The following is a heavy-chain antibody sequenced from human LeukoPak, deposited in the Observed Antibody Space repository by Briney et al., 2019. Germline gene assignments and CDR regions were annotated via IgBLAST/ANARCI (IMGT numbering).Heavy chain of an antibody. D-gene: IGHD3-10*01. Sequence: GGSLRLSCAASGFTVSSNYMSWVRQAPGRGLEWVSVIYSGGSTYYADSVKGRFTISRDNSKNTLFLQMNSLRAGDTAVYYCARGTVTMVDYWGQGALVTVSS. CDR2: IYSGGST. J-gene: IGHJ4*02. CDR1: GFTVSSNY. CDR3: ARGTVTMVDY. V-gene: IGHV3-66*01.